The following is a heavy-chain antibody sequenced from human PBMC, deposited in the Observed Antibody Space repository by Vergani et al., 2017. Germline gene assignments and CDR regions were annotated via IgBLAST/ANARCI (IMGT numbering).Heavy chain of an antibody. CDR3: AKDPGNYDILTGYYTPTDY. D-gene: IGHD3-9*01. J-gene: IGHJ4*02. V-gene: IGHV3-30*18. CDR1: GFTFSSYG. Sequence: QVQLVESGGGVVQPGRSLRLSCAASGFTFSSYGMHWVRQAPGKGLEWVAVISYDGSNKYYADSVKGRFTISRDNSKNTLYLQMNSLRAEDTGVYYCAKDPGNYDILTGYYTPTDYWGQGTLVTVSS. CDR2: ISYDGSNK.